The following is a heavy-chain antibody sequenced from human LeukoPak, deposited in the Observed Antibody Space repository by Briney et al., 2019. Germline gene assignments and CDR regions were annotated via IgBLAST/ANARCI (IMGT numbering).Heavy chain of an antibody. CDR3: AKEGYASGTLQLDY. D-gene: IGHD3-10*01. J-gene: IGHJ4*02. V-gene: IGHV3-23*01. CDR2: ISNSGAGT. Sequence: GGSLRLSCAASGFSFSSYAMSWVRQAPGKGLEWVSGISNSGAGTYYGDSVKGRFTISRDNSKNTLYLQMNSLRAEDTAVYFCAKEGYASGTLQLDYWGQGTLVTVSS. CDR1: GFSFSSYA.